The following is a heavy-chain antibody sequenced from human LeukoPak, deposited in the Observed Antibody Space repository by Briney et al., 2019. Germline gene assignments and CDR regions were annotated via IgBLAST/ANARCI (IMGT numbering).Heavy chain of an antibody. J-gene: IGHJ1*01. CDR3: AKDTAPLYFQH. Sequence: GGSLRLSCAASGFTFSDYYMSWIRQAPGKGLEWVSAISGSGGSTYYADSVKGRFTISRDNSKNTLYLQMNSLRAEDTAVYYCAKDTAPLYFQHWGQGTLVTVSS. CDR1: GFTFSDYY. V-gene: IGHV3-23*01. CDR2: ISGSGGST.